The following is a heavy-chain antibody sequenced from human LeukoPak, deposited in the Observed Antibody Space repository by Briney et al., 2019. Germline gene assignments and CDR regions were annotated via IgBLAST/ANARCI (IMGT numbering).Heavy chain of an antibody. J-gene: IGHJ5*02. D-gene: IGHD6-19*01. CDR1: GGSISSGDYY. CDR2: IYYSGST. Sequence: SETLSLTCTVSGGSISSGDYYWSWIRQPPGKGLEWIGYIYYSGSTYYNPSLKSRVTISVDTSKNQFSLKLSSVTAADTAVYYCARADSSGWSWFDPWGQGTPVTVSS. CDR3: ARADSSGWSWFDP. V-gene: IGHV4-30-4*01.